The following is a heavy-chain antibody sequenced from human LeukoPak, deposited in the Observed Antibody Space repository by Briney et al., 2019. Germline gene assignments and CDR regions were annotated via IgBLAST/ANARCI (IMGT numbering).Heavy chain of an antibody. CDR3: ARDLFASHYDFWSGYGYGMDV. CDR2: IYTSGST. D-gene: IGHD3-3*01. V-gene: IGHV4-4*07. Sequence: SETLSLTCTVSGGSISSYYWSWIRQPAGKGLEWIGRIYTSGSTNYNPSLKSRVTMSVDTSKNQFSLKLSSVTAADTAVYYCARDLFASHYDFWSGYGYGMDVWGQGTTVTVSS. CDR1: GGSISSYY. J-gene: IGHJ6*02.